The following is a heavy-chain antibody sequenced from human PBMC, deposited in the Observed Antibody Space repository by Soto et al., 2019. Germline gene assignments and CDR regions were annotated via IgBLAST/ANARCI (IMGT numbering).Heavy chain of an antibody. CDR3: ARGDSTVVITGY. J-gene: IGHJ4*02. V-gene: IGHV3-30-3*01. Sequence: PGGSLRLSCAASGFTFSSYAMHWVRQAPGKGLEWVAVISYDGSNKYYADSVKGRFTISRDNSKNTLYLQMNSLRAEDTAVYYCARGDSTVVITGYWGQGTLVTVSS. CDR2: ISYDGSNK. D-gene: IGHD3-22*01. CDR1: GFTFSSYA.